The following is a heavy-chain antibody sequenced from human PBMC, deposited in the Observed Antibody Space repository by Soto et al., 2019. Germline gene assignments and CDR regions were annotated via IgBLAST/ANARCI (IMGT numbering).Heavy chain of an antibody. CDR1: GFTFTRSA. J-gene: IGHJ6*04. CDR2: IVAGSGNT. V-gene: IGHV1-58*01. CDR3: AGQGTIGGYYYGMDV. Sequence: GASVKVSCKASGFTFTRSAVQWVRQARGQRLEWIGWIVAGSGNTIYAQKFRERVTISGDMSTSTAYMELSSLRPADTAVSYCAGQGTIGGYYYGMDVCGKGTTVTVSS. D-gene: IGHD1-26*01.